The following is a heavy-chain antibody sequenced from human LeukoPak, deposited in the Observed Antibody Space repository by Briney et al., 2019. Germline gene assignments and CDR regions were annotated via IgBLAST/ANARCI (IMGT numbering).Heavy chain of an antibody. CDR3: ARVFRARDAFDI. D-gene: IGHD3-10*01. V-gene: IGHV1-24*01. Sequence: ASVKVSCKVSGYTLTELSMHWVRQAPGKGLEWMGGFDPEDGETIYAQKFQGRVTMTRNTSISTAYMELSSLRSEDTAVYYCARVFRARDAFDIWGQGTMVTVSS. CDR2: FDPEDGET. CDR1: GYTLTELS. J-gene: IGHJ3*02.